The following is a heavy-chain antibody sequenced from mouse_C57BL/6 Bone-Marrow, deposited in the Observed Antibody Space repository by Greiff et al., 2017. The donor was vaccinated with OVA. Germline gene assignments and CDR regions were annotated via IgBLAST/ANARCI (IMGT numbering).Heavy chain of an antibody. CDR1: GYTFTSYW. J-gene: IGHJ1*03. CDR2: INPSNGGT. Sequence: VQLQQPGTELVKPGASVKLSCKASGYTFTSYWMHWVKQRPGQGLEWIGNINPSNGGTNYNEKFKSKATLTVDKSSSTAYMRLSSLTSEDSAVYYCARGGVYYGNYWYFDVWGTGTTVTVSS. CDR3: ARGGVYYGNYWYFDV. V-gene: IGHV1-53*01. D-gene: IGHD2-1*01.